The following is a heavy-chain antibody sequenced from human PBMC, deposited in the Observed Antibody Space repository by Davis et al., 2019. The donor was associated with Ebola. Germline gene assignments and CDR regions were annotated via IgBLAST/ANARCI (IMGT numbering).Heavy chain of an antibody. J-gene: IGHJ6*02. D-gene: IGHD3-9*01. CDR1: GYSFSDYY. CDR3: TTLDILTAYVPYAMDI. CDR2: VDPKGGKT. Sequence: ASVKVSCKGSGYSFSDYYIHWVQGAPGKGLEWVGLVDPKGGKTVYAEKFQDRVTITADRSTDTVYMELSSLRFEDAAVYYCTTLDILTAYVPYAMDIWGQGTTVTVS. V-gene: IGHV1-69-2*01.